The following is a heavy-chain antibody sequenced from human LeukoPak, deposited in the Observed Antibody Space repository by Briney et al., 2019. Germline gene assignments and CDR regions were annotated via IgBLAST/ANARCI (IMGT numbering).Heavy chain of an antibody. D-gene: IGHD3-3*01. CDR3: ARDGYYDFWSGYNYYYYYMDV. Sequence: SEXLSLTCTVSGGSISSYYWSWIRQPAGKGLEWIGRIYTSGSTNYNPSLKSRVTMSVDTSTNQFSLKLSSVTAADTAVYYCARDGYYDFWSGYNYYYYYMDVWGKGTTVTVSS. J-gene: IGHJ6*03. CDR1: GGSISSYY. CDR2: IYTSGST. V-gene: IGHV4-4*07.